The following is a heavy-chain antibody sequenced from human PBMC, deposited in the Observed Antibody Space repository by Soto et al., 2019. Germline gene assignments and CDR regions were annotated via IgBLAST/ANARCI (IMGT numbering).Heavy chain of an antibody. D-gene: IGHD3-3*01. CDR3: ATADGFGVVTPFFEY. CDR1: GGSISSRSHY. J-gene: IGHJ4*02. Sequence: QLQLQESGPGLVKPSETLSLTCTVSGGSISSRSHYWGWIRQSPGKHLEWIGSSFYRCSTHYTPPLKTRGTISVDTSKNQVHLKLYSVTAADTAVYYCATADGFGVVTPFFEYWGQGILVTVSS. CDR2: SFYRCST. V-gene: IGHV4-39*01.